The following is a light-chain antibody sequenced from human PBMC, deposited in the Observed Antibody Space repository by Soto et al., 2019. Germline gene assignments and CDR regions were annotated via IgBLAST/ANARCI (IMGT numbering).Light chain of an antibody. V-gene: IGKV3-20*01. CDR3: QQYGSSPFT. CDR2: GAS. J-gene: IGKJ3*01. Sequence: EVVLTQSPVTLSLSPGERATLSCRASQSFSSPYLAWYQQKPGQPPRLLIYGASSRATDIPDRFIGSGSGTEFTLTIARLAPEDFAMYYCQQYGSSPFTFGPGTKVDI. CDR1: QSFSSPY.